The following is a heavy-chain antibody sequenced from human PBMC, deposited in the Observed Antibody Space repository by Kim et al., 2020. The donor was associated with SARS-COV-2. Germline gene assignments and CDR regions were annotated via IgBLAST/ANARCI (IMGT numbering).Heavy chain of an antibody. V-gene: IGHV3-64D*09. J-gene: IGHJ6*02. CDR3: VKDRLRDYYYYGMDV. Sequence: DTVKGRFTIPRDNYKNTLYLQMGSLRAEDTAVYYCVKDRLRDYYYYGMDVWGQGTTVTVSS. D-gene: IGHD5-12*01.